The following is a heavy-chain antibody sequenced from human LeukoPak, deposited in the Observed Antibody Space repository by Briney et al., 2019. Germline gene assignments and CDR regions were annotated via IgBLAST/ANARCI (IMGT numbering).Heavy chain of an antibody. V-gene: IGHV4-31*03. Sequence: PSETLSLTCTVSGASISSGGYYWSRIRQHPGKGLEWIGYIYYSGSTYYNPSLKSRVTISVDTSKNQFSLKLRSVTAVDTAVYYCARGWFDPWGQGTLVTVSS. CDR1: GASISSGGYY. CDR3: ARGWFDP. J-gene: IGHJ5*02. CDR2: IYYSGST.